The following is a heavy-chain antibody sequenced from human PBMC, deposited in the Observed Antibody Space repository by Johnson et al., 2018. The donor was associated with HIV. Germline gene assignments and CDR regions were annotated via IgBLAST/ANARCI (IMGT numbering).Heavy chain of an antibody. J-gene: IGHJ3*02. Sequence: VQLVESGGGLVQPGGSLRLSCAASGFTFSSYDMHWVRQATGKGLEWVSAISTAGDTYYPGSVKGRFTISRENAKNSLYLQMNSLRAGDTAVYYCARGPRSSGCYPYAFDIWGQGTMVTVSS. CDR1: GFTFSSYD. V-gene: IGHV3-13*01. D-gene: IGHD6-19*01. CDR2: ISTAGDT. CDR3: ARGPRSSGCYPYAFDI.